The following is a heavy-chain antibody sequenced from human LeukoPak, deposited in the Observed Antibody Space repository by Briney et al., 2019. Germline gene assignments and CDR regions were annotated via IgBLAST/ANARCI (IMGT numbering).Heavy chain of an antibody. J-gene: IGHJ4*02. Sequence: GESLKISCKGSGYSFVRYWIGWVRQIPGKGLEWMGIIYLGDSQTRYSPSFRGQVTISADRSINTAYLQWTSLKASDTAIYYCARGRSGFSGWYNGGYFDYWGQGTLVSVSS. D-gene: IGHD1-1*01. V-gene: IGHV5-51*01. CDR1: GYSFVRYW. CDR3: ARGRSGFSGWYNGGYFDY. CDR2: IYLGDSQT.